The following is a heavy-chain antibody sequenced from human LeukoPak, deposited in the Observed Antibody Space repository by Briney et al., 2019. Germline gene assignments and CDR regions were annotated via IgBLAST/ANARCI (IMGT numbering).Heavy chain of an antibody. Sequence: ASVKVSCTAFGYSFTSYYMHWVRQAPGQGLEWMGIINPSGGTTSYAQRFQDRVTMTRDTSTSTVYMELSSLRSEDTAVYFCARVRGYSLFDYWGQGILVTVSS. V-gene: IGHV1-46*01. CDR3: ARVRGYSLFDY. D-gene: IGHD5-18*01. J-gene: IGHJ4*02. CDR2: INPSGGTT. CDR1: GYSFTSYY.